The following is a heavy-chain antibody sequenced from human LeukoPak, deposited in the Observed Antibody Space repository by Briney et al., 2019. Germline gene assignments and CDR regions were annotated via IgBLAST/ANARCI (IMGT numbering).Heavy chain of an antibody. CDR2: INHSGST. V-gene: IGHV4-34*01. J-gene: IGHJ6*02. CDR1: GASLSGYY. Sequence: PSETLSHTCAVYGASLSGYYWSWIRQPPGKGLEWIGEINHSGSTNYNPSLKSRVTISVDTSKNQFSLKLSSVTAADTAVYYCARYPTWYYYYGMDVWGQGTTVTVSS. CDR3: ARYPTWYYYYGMDV.